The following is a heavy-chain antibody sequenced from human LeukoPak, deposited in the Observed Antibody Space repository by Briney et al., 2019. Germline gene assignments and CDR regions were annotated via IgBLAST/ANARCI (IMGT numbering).Heavy chain of an antibody. D-gene: IGHD6-19*01. V-gene: IGHV3-23*01. CDR2: ISGSGGST. Sequence: GGSLRLSCAASGFTFSSYAMSWVRQAPGKGLEWVSAISGSGGSTYYADSVKGRFTISRDNSKNTLYLQMNSLRAEDTAVYYCTKAVLQWLVLFYFDYWGQGTLVTVSS. CDR3: TKAVLQWLVLFYFDY. J-gene: IGHJ4*02. CDR1: GFTFSSYA.